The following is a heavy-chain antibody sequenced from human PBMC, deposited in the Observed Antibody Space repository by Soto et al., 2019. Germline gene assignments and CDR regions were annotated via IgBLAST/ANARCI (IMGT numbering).Heavy chain of an antibody. V-gene: IGHV4-59*01. CDR1: CGSIRTYY. J-gene: IGHJ4*02. CDR3: AREGPRFGELSLVY. CDR2: IYYSGST. Sequence: SETLSPTCPGLCGSIRTYYWSWIRQPPGKGLEWIGYIYYSGSTNYNPSLKSRVTISVDTSKNQFSLKLSSVTAADTAVYYCAREGPRFGELSLVYWGQGTLVTVSS. D-gene: IGHD3-16*02.